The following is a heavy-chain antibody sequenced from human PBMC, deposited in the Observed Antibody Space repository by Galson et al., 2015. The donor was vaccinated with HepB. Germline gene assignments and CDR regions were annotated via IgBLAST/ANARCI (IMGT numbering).Heavy chain of an antibody. CDR3: ARLYCGGDCSSPNEYYGMDV. D-gene: IGHD2-21*02. Sequence: LRLSCAASGFTFSSYWMHWVRQAPGKGLVWVSRINSDGSSTSYADSVKGRFTISRDNAKNTLYLQMNSLRAEDTAVYYCARLYCGGDCSSPNEYYGMDVWDQGTTFTVSS. CDR2: INSDGSST. CDR1: GFTFSSYW. J-gene: IGHJ6*02. V-gene: IGHV3-74*01.